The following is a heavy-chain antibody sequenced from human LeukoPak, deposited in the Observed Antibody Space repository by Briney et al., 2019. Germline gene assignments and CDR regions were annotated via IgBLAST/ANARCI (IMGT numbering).Heavy chain of an antibody. CDR2: INPSGGST. D-gene: IGHD3-3*01. CDR1: GYTFTSYY. CDR3: ARVLGGYYTQYNWFDP. Sequence: ASVKVSCKASGYTFTSYYMHWVRQAPGQGLEWMGIINPSGGSTSYAQKFQGRVTVTRDTSTSTVYMELSSLRSEDTAVYYCARVLGGYYTQYNWFDPWGQGTLVTVSS. J-gene: IGHJ5*02. V-gene: IGHV1-46*01.